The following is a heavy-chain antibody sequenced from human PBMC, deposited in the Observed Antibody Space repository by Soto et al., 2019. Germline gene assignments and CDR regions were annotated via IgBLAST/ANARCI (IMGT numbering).Heavy chain of an antibody. Sequence: QVQLVQSGAEVKKTGSSVKVSCKTSGGTFSTFGISWVRQAPGQGLEWMGAIIPFFGTAEYSQKFEDRITITADESTNTVYMDLRSLTSEETAIYYCARTAPMDAGDKYYYDFWGQGALVTVSS. CDR2: IIPFFGTA. CDR3: ARTAPMDAGDKYYYDF. CDR1: GGTFSTFG. J-gene: IGHJ4*02. V-gene: IGHV1-69*01. D-gene: IGHD3-16*01.